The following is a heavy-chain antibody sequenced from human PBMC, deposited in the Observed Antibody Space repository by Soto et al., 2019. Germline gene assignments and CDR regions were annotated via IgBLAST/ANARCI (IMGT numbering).Heavy chain of an antibody. V-gene: IGHV1-3*01. J-gene: IGHJ6*03. Sequence: QVQLVQSGAEVKKPGASVKVSCKASGYTFTSYAMHWVRQAPGQRLEWMGWINAGNGNTKYSQKFQGRVTITRDTSASTAYMELRRLRSEDTAVYYCASGGDIWTGSRPGGYYYDMDVWGKGTTVTVSS. CDR1: GYTFTSYA. D-gene: IGHD3-9*01. CDR2: INAGNGNT. CDR3: ASGGDIWTGSRPGGYYYDMDV.